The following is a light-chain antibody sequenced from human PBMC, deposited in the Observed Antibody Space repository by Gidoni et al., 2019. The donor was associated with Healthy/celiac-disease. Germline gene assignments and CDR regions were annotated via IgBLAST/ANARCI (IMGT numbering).Light chain of an antibody. J-gene: IGLJ2*01. CDR2: GNS. CDR3: QSYDSSLSGSV. V-gene: IGLV1-40*01. CDR1: SSNIGAGYD. Sequence: QSVLTQPPSVSGAPGQRVTISCTGRSSNIGAGYDVRWYQQLPGTAPKLLIYGNSTRPSGVPDRFSGSKSGTSASLAITGLQAEDEADYYCQSYDSSLSGSVFGGGTKLTVL.